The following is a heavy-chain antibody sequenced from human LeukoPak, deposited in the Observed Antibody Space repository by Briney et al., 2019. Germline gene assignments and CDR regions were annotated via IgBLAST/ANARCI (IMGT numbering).Heavy chain of an antibody. Sequence: SETLSLTCTVSGYSISSGYYWGWIRQPPGKGLEWIGSIYLSGSTYYNPSLKSRVTISVDTSKNQFSLKLSSVTAADTAVYYCAGTGIAVAWGQGTLVTVSS. CDR2: IYLSGST. CDR3: AGTGIAVA. V-gene: IGHV4-38-2*02. CDR1: GYSISSGYY. J-gene: IGHJ4*02. D-gene: IGHD6-19*01.